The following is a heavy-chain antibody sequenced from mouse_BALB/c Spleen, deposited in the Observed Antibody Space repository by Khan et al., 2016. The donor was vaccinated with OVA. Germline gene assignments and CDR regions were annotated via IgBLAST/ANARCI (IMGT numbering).Heavy chain of an antibody. Sequence: VKLVESGPGLVAPSQSLSITCTISGFSLTNYGVHWVRQPPGKGLEWLVVIWSDGTTTYDSALKSRLTISKDNSKSQVFLKMDSLQTDDTAMYYWSRQPYFHYYVMDYWGQGTSVTVSS. CDR1: GFSLTNYG. D-gene: IGHD2-10*01. CDR2: IWSDGTT. CDR3: SRQPYFHYYVMDY. J-gene: IGHJ4*01. V-gene: IGHV2-6-1*01.